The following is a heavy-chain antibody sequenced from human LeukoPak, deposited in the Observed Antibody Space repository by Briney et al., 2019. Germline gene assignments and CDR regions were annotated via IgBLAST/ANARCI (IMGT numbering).Heavy chain of an antibody. CDR2: IYYSGST. CDR1: AGSITSYY. J-gene: IGHJ6*03. V-gene: IGHV4-59*01. D-gene: IGHD3-3*01. Sequence: PSETLSLTCTLSAGSITSYYWSCIRQPPGKVLEWIGYIYYSGSTNNNTCLKTRVTISVDTSKNQFSLKLSSVTGADTAVYYCACSYDFWSGPDYYYYDMDVWGKGTTVTVSS. CDR3: ACSYDFWSGPDYYYYDMDV.